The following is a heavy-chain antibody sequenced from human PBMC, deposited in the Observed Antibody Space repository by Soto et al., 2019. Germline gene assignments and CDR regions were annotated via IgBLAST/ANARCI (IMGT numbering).Heavy chain of an antibody. Sequence: GGSLRLSCAASGFTFSNYAMSWVRQAPGKGLEWVSVISGSGGSTYYADSVKGRFTISRDNSKNTLYLQMNSLRAEDTALYYCANSPLTTRHLVYWGQGTRVTVSS. J-gene: IGHJ4*02. V-gene: IGHV3-23*01. CDR3: ANSPLTTRHLVY. CDR1: GFTFSNYA. D-gene: IGHD4-17*01. CDR2: ISGSGGST.